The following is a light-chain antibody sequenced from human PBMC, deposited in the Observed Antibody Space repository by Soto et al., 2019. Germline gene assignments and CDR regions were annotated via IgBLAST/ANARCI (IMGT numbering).Light chain of an antibody. J-gene: IGKJ1*01. CDR2: DAS. Sequence: DIQMTQSPSTLSASVGDRVTITCRASQSISSWLAWYQQKPGKAPKLLIYDASSLESGVPSRFSGSGSGTEFTLTISSLQHDDFANYYCQQYNSYSRTFGQGNKV. CDR1: QSISSW. V-gene: IGKV1-5*01. CDR3: QQYNSYSRT.